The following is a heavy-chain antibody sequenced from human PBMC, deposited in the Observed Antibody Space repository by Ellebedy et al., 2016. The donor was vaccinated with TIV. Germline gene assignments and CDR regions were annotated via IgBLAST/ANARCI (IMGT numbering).Heavy chain of an antibody. Sequence: GGSLRLSXAASGFTFDDYAMHWVRQAPGKGLEWVSGISWNSGSIGYADSVKGRFTISRDNAKNSLYLQMNSLRAEDTALYYCAKDKGYGDYYYYGMDVWGQGTTVTVSS. D-gene: IGHD4-17*01. CDR1: GFTFDDYA. CDR3: AKDKGYGDYYYYGMDV. CDR2: ISWNSGSI. J-gene: IGHJ6*02. V-gene: IGHV3-9*01.